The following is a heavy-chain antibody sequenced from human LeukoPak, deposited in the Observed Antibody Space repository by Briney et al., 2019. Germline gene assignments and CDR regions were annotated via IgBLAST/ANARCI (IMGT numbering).Heavy chain of an antibody. Sequence: PSETLSLTCTVSGGSISSYYWSWIRQPPGKGLEWLGYIYYSGSTNYNPSLKSRVTISVDTSKNQFSLKLSSVTAADTAVYYCARDRGPLLWFGESNDAFDIWGQGTMVTVSS. D-gene: IGHD3-10*01. V-gene: IGHV4-59*01. CDR1: GGSISSYY. CDR3: ARDRGPLLWFGESNDAFDI. CDR2: IYYSGST. J-gene: IGHJ3*02.